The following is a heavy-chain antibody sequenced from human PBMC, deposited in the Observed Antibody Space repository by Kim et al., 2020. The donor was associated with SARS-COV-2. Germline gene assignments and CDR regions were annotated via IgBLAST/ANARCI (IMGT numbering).Heavy chain of an antibody. CDR3: ARDKERGYYGSGSYYNVHFPGTARFFDI. D-gene: IGHD3-10*01. V-gene: IGHV4-31*03. CDR2: IYYSGST. CDR1: GGSISSGGYY. J-gene: IGHJ3*02. Sequence: SETLSLTCTVSGGSISSGGYYWSWIRQHPGKGLEWIGYIYYSGSTYYNPSLKSRVTISVDTSKNQFSLKLSSVTAADTAVYYCARDKERGYYGSGSYYNVHFPGTARFFDIWGQGTMVTVSS.